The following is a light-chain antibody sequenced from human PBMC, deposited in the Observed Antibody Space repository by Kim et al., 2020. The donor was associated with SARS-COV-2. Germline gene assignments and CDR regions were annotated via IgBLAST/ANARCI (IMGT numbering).Light chain of an antibody. CDR1: QSSYRN. CDR3: QQYHRWPYT. V-gene: IGKV3-15*01. CDR2: AAS. Sequence: VSPGAAVTARCRASQSSYRNLAWYQQNLGHSPRLLIYAASSRAAGIPARFSASGSGTDFTLTISSLESEDFAVYYCQQYHRWPYTFGQGTKLEI. J-gene: IGKJ2*01.